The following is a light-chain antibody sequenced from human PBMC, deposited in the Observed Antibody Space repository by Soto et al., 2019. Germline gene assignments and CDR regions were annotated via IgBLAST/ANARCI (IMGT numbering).Light chain of an antibody. CDR2: EAS. J-gene: IGKJ2*01. Sequence: DIQMTQSPSSLSASVGDRVTITCQASQDISNYLSWSQHKPGKPPKLLIYEASSLPTGVPSRFSGSGSGTHFTFTISSLQPEDIATYYCQHYDNLPYTFGRGTKLEIK. CDR3: QHYDNLPYT. CDR1: QDISNY. V-gene: IGKV1-33*01.